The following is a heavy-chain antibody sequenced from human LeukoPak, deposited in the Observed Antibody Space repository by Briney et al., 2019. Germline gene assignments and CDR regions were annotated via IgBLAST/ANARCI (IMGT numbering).Heavy chain of an antibody. Sequence: SDTLSLTCTVSGGSISSSSYYWGWIRQPPGKGLEWIGTIYYSGSTYYNPSLKSRVTISVDTSKNQFSLKLSSVTAADTAVYYCARGDYDILTDVIHYFDYWGQGTLVTVSS. D-gene: IGHD3-9*01. J-gene: IGHJ4*02. V-gene: IGHV4-39*07. CDR1: GGSISSSSYY. CDR3: ARGDYDILTDVIHYFDY. CDR2: IYYSGST.